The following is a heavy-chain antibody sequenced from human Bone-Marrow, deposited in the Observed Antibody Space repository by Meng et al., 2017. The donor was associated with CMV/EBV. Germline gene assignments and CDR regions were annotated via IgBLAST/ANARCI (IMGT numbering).Heavy chain of an antibody. D-gene: IGHD5-18*01. V-gene: IGHV3-21*01. J-gene: IGHJ4*02. CDR2: ISSSGSYI. CDR1: GFIVSSNY. CDR3: ARPLDTTVGRWNFGY. Sequence: GGSLRLSCAASGFIVSSNYMSWVRQAPGKGLEWVSYISSSGSYISYADSLKGRLTISRDNAKNSLYLQMNSLRAEDTAVYYCARPLDTTVGRWNFGYWGQGTLVTVSS.